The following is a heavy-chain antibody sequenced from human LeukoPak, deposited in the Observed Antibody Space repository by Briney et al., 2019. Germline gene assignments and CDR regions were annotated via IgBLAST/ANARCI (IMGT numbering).Heavy chain of an antibody. CDR3: ARVEAAADSFDY. Sequence: ASVKVSCKASGYTFTSYGISWVRQAPGQGLEWMGWISAYNGNTNYAQKLQGRVTMTTDTSTSTAYTELRSLRSDDTAVYYCARVEAAADSFDYWGQGTLVTVSS. CDR2: ISAYNGNT. D-gene: IGHD6-13*01. V-gene: IGHV1-18*01. CDR1: GYTFTSYG. J-gene: IGHJ4*02.